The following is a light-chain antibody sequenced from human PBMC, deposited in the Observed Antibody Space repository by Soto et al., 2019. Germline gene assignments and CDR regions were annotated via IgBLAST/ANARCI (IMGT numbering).Light chain of an antibody. V-gene: IGLV2-23*01. CDR3: CSYTDGSSLV. Sequence: QSVLTQPASVSESPGQSISISCGGGRNDIGTYNLVSWYQQHPGKAPKLIIYEGNKRPSGVSNRFSGSRSGNTASLTISGLQAEDEADYYCCSYTDGSSLVFGSGTKLTVL. CDR1: RNDIGTYNL. J-gene: IGLJ3*02. CDR2: EGN.